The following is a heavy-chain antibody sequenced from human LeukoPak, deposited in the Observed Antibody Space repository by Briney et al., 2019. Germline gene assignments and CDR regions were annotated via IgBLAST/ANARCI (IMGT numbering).Heavy chain of an antibody. CDR1: GFTSSSYS. D-gene: IGHD3-22*01. J-gene: IGHJ4*02. Sequence: PGGSLRLSCAASGFTSSSYSMNWVRRAPGKGLEWDSSISSSSSYIYYVDSVKGRFTISRDNAKNSLYLQMNSLRAEDTAVYYCARGQLYYDSSGFDYWGQGTLVTVSS. CDR2: ISSSSSYI. V-gene: IGHV3-21*01. CDR3: ARGQLYYDSSGFDY.